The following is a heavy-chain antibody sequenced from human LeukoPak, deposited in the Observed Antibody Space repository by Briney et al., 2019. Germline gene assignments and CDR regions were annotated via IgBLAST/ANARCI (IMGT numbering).Heavy chain of an antibody. D-gene: IGHD3-22*01. CDR3: ARAGYYDSSGYYPFDY. V-gene: IGHV3-74*01. CDR1: GFTFSSYW. CDR2: INSDESST. Sequence: GGSLRLSCAASGFTFSSYWMHWVRHAPGKGLVWVSRINSDESSTSYAGSVKGRFTISRDNAKNTLYLQMNSLRAEDTAVYYSARAGYYDSSGYYPFDYGGQGTLVTVSS. J-gene: IGHJ4*02.